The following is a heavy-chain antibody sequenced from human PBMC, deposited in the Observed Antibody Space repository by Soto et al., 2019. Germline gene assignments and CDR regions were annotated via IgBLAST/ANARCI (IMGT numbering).Heavy chain of an antibody. CDR2: ISAYNGNT. V-gene: IGHV1-18*04. CDR1: GYTFTSYG. J-gene: IGHJ6*02. CDR3: ARSGDYSLDYYYYGMDV. Sequence: GASVKVSCKASGYTFTSYGLSWVRQAPGQGLEWMGWISAYNGNTSYAQKFQGRVTMTRDTSTSTVYMELSSLRSEDTAVYYCARSGDYSLDYYYYGMDVWGQGTTVTVSS. D-gene: IGHD4-17*01.